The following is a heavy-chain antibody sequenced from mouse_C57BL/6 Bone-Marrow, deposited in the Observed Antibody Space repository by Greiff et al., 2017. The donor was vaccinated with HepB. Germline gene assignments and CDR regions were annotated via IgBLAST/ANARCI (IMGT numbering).Heavy chain of an antibody. CDR1: GYTFTNYW. Sequence: LVESGAELVRPGTSVKMSCKASGYTFTNYWIGWAKQRPGHGLEWIGDIYPGGGYTNYNEKFKGKATLTADKSSSTAYMQFSSLTSEDSAIYYCARQLRLYWYFDVWGTGTTVTVSS. CDR3: ARQLRLYWYFDV. V-gene: IGHV1-63*01. CDR2: IYPGGGYT. D-gene: IGHD3-2*02. J-gene: IGHJ1*03.